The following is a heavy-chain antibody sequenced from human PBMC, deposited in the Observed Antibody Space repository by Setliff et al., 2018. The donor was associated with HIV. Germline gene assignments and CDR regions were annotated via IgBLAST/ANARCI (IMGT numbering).Heavy chain of an antibody. CDR2: MNPDSGNT. D-gene: IGHD3-22*01. V-gene: IGHV1-8*02. Sequence: ASVKVSCKASGYTLTSYYIHWVRQTTGQGLEWMGWMNPDSGNTGYAQKFQGRVTMTRNTSISTAYMDLSSLRSDDTAVYYCARDGYYYDGSAYSTFDYWGQGTLVTVSS. J-gene: IGHJ4*02. CDR3: ARDGYYYDGSAYSTFDY. CDR1: GYTLTSYY.